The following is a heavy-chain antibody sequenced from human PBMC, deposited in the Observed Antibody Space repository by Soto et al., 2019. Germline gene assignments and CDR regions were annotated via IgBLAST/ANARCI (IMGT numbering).Heavy chain of an antibody. CDR1: GFSLSNARMG. D-gene: IGHD3-3*01. CDR3: ARIGANYDFWSGYYTYYFDY. CDR2: IFSNDEK. J-gene: IGHJ4*02. Sequence: QVTLKESGPVLVKPTETLTLTCTVSGFSLSNARMGVTWIRQPPGKALEWLAHIFSNDEKSYSTSLKSRLTISKDTSKSQVVLTMTNMDPVDTATYYCARIGANYDFWSGYYTYYFDYWGQGTLVTVSS. V-gene: IGHV2-26*01.